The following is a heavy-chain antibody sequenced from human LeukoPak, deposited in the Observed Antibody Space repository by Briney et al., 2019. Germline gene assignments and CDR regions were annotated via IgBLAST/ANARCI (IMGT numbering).Heavy chain of an antibody. V-gene: IGHV4-59*01. CDR3: AREHYSKFDY. D-gene: IGHD4-11*01. CDR2: IYYSGSI. Sequence: SETLSLTCTVSGGSISGFYWSWIRQPPGKGLEWIGYIYYSGSIAYNSSLKSRVTISVDTSKNQFSLRLISVTAADTAVYYCAREHYSKFDYRGQGTLVTVSS. CDR1: GGSISGFY. J-gene: IGHJ4*02.